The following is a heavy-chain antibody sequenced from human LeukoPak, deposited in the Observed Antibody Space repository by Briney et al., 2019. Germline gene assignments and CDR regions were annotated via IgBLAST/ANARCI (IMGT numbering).Heavy chain of an antibody. CDR3: ARAARGWTPPYYFDY. J-gene: IGHJ4*02. CDR1: GFTFSSSA. V-gene: IGHV3-21*04. Sequence: GGSLRLSCAASGFTFSSSAMNWVRQAPGKGLEWVSSINNVASHIHYADSVKGRFTISRDNVKNSLYLQMNSLRAEDTAVYYCARAARGWTPPYYFDYWGQGTLVTVSS. CDR2: INNVASHI. D-gene: IGHD2-15*01.